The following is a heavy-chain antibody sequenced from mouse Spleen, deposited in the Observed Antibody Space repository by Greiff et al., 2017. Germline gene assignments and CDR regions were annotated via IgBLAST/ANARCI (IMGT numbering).Heavy chain of an antibody. CDR1: GYTFTDYN. CDR2: INPNNGGT. Sequence: VQLQQSGPELVKPGASVKMSCKASGYTFTDYNMHWVKQSHGKSLEWIGYINPNNGGTSYNQKFKGKATLTVNKSSSTAYMELRSLTSEDSAVYYCARTGLRLRGDYFDYWGQGTTLTVSS. D-gene: IGHD1-2*01. CDR3: ARTGLRLRGDYFDY. V-gene: IGHV1-22*01. J-gene: IGHJ2*01.